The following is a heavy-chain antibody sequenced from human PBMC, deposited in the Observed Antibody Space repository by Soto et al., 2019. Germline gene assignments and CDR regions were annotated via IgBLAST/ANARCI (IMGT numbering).Heavy chain of an antibody. Sequence: GASVKVSCKASGGTFSSYAISWVRQAPGQGLEWMGGIIPIFGTANYAQKFQGRVTITADESTSTAYMELSSLRSEDTAVYYCARGLVTVVTLGYYYGMDVWGQGTTVTVYS. CDR2: IIPIFGTA. CDR1: GGTFSSYA. D-gene: IGHD2-21*02. V-gene: IGHV1-69*13. CDR3: ARGLVTVVTLGYYYGMDV. J-gene: IGHJ6*02.